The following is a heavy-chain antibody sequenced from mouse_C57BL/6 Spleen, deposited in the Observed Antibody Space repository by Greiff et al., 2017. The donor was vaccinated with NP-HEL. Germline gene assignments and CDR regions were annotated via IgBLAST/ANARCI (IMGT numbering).Heavy chain of an antibody. J-gene: IGHJ2*01. CDR1: GYAFSSSW. Sequence: VQRVESGPELVKPGASVKISCKASGYAFSSSWMNWVKQRPGKGLEWIGRIYPGDGDTNYNGKFKGKATLTADKSSSTAYMQLSSLTSEDSAVYFCARSDYYGSSYENYFDYWGQGTTLTVSS. D-gene: IGHD1-1*01. CDR2: IYPGDGDT. CDR3: ARSDYYGSSYENYFDY. V-gene: IGHV1-82*01.